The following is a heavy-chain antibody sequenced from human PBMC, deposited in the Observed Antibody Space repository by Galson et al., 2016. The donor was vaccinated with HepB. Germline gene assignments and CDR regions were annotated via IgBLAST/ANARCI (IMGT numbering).Heavy chain of an antibody. Sequence: SVKVSCKASGGTFSNHAISWVRQAPGQGLEWMGGIIAFFGTANYAQKFRGRVTVTADASTSTAYMELSSLRSEDTAVYYCASAFQLDYHYNGMDVWGQGTTVTVSS. CDR2: IIAFFGTA. V-gene: IGHV1-69*13. CDR1: GGTFSNHA. J-gene: IGHJ6*02. D-gene: IGHD1-1*01. CDR3: ASAFQLDYHYNGMDV.